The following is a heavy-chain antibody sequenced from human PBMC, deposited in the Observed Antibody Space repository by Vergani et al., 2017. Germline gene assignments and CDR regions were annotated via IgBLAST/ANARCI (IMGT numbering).Heavy chain of an antibody. CDR1: GGSISSSSYY. V-gene: IGHV4-39*01. CDR3: AASLRGSSGSYFFDY. CDR2: IYYSGST. Sequence: QVQLQESGPGLVKPSETLSLTCTVSGGSISSSSYYWGWIRQPPGKGLEWIGSIYYSGSTYYNPSLKSRVTISVDTSKNQFSLKLSSVTAADTAVYYCAASLRGSSGSYFFDYWGQGTLVTVSS. D-gene: IGHD1-26*01. J-gene: IGHJ4*02.